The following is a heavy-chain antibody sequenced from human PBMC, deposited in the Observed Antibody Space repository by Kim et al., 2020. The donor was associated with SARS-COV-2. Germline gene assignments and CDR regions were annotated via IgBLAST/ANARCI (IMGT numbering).Heavy chain of an antibody. J-gene: IGHJ5*02. CDR1: GFTFSSYA. D-gene: IGHD6-13*01. CDR2: ISGSGGST. V-gene: IGHV3-23*01. Sequence: GGSLRLSCAASGFTFSSYAMSWVRQAPGKGLEWVSAISGSGGSTYYADSVKGRFTISRDNSKNTLYLQMNSLRAEDTAVYYCAKVPGIASAVNWFDPWGQGTLVTVSS. CDR3: AKVPGIASAVNWFDP.